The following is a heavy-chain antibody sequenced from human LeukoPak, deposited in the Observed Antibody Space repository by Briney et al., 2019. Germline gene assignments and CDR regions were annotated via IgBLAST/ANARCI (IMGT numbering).Heavy chain of an antibody. CDR3: ARVGATGYYFDY. CDR1: GFTFSSYS. V-gene: IGHV3-21*01. D-gene: IGHD1-26*01. Sequence: TGGSLRLSCAASGFTFSSYSMNWVRQAPGKGLEWVSSISSSSSYMYYADSVKGRFTISRDNAKNSLYLQMNSLRAEDTAVYYCARVGATGYYFDYWGQGTLVTVSS. J-gene: IGHJ4*02. CDR2: ISSSSSYM.